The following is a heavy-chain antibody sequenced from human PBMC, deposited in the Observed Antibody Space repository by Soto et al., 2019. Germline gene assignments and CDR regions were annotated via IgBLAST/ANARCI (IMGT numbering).Heavy chain of an antibody. J-gene: IGHJ5*02. CDR3: ARGRFSTTLYAGFDP. V-gene: IGHV3-30*04. CDR2: ISYHGRDE. Sequence: WWSLRLSCAASGFTFTSYAMHWVRQAPGKGLEWVAAISYHGRDEYYADSVKGRFSISRDNSKNTLNLQMNSLRAEDTAVYYCARGRFSTTLYAGFDPWGQGTLVTVSS. CDR1: GFTFTSYA. D-gene: IGHD2-2*01.